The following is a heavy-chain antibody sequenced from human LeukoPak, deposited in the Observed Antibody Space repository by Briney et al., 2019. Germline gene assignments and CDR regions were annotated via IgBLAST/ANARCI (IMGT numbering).Heavy chain of an antibody. CDR1: GYTVSDYY. CDR3: ARESGTGSGSFDY. D-gene: IGHD1-1*01. J-gene: IGHJ4*02. CDR2: INPNSGGT. Sequence: ASVKVSCKASGYTVSDYYIHWVRQAPGQGLEWMGRINPNSGGTNYAQRFQGRVTMTRDTSISTAYMELSGLRSDDTAFYYCARESGTGSGSFDYWGQGTLVTVSS. V-gene: IGHV1-2*06.